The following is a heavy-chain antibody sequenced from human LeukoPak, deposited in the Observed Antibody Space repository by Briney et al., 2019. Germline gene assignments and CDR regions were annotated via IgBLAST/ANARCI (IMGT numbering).Heavy chain of an antibody. Sequence: GASLRLSWAACGFTFSSYSMNWVRQARGRGVEWVSSISGGSSYIYYAASVKGRFTISRDNAKNSLYLQMNSLRAEDTAVYYCARGSSSCLDYWGQGTLVTVSS. CDR1: GFTFSSYS. D-gene: IGHD6-13*01. CDR3: ARGSSSCLDY. CDR2: ISGGSSYI. J-gene: IGHJ4*02. V-gene: IGHV3-21*01.